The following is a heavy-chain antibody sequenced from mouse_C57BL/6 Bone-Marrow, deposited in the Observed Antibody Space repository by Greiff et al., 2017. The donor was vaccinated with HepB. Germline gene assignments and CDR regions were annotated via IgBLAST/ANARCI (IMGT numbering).Heavy chain of an antibody. CDR2: IDPEDGAT. D-gene: IGHD1-1*01. V-gene: IGHV14-2*01. J-gene: IGHJ4*01. CDR3: ASGGSTTVDAMDY. Sequence: VQLKESGAELVKPGPSVKLSCTASGFTITDYYMHWVKQRTEQGLEWIVRIDPEDGATKYAPKFQGKATITADTSSNTAYLQLRSLTSEDTAVDYCASGGSTTVDAMDYWGQGTSVTVSS. CDR1: GFTITDYY.